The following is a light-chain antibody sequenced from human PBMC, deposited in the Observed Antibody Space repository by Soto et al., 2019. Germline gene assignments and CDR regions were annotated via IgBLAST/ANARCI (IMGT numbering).Light chain of an antibody. CDR2: GVT. J-gene: IGLJ3*02. CDR3: SSYSGGATWV. V-gene: IGLV2-14*01. CDR1: SSDVGGYNS. Sequence: QSVLTQPASVSGSPGQSITISCTGTSSDVGGYNSVSWYQQHPGKAPKLMIYGVTNRPSGVSNRFSGSKSGNTASLPISGLQVEDEADYYCSSYSGGATWVFGGGTKLTVL.